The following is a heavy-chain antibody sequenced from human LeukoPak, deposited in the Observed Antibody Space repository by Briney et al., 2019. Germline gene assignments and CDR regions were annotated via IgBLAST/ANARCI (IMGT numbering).Heavy chain of an antibody. V-gene: IGHV1-8*03. CDR3: TTDRPSRIAVPGLFDY. J-gene: IGHJ4*02. D-gene: IGHD6-19*01. CDR2: VNPNSGNT. CDR1: GYTFTSYD. Sequence: GASVKVSCKASGYTFTSYDINWVRQATGQGLEWMGWVNPNSGNTGYAQKFQGRVTITRNTSISTAYMELSSLKTEDTGVYYCTTDRPSRIAVPGLFDYWGQGTLVTVSS.